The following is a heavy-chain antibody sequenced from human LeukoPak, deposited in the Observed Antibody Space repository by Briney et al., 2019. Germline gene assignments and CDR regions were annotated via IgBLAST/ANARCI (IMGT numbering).Heavy chain of an antibody. J-gene: IGHJ4*02. CDR3: ARGRYCSGGSCSYFDY. V-gene: IGHV3-30-3*01. Sequence: GGSLRLSCAASGFIFSSYAMRWVRQAPGKGLEWVTVISDDGTNKYYADSVKGRFTISRDNSKNTLYLQMDSLRAEDTAVYYCARGRYCSGGSCSYFDYWGQGTLVTVSS. CDR1: GFIFSSYA. CDR2: ISDDGTNK. D-gene: IGHD2-15*01.